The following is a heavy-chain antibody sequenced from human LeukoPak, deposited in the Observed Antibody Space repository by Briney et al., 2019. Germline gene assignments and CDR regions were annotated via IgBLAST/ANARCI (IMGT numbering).Heavy chain of an antibody. CDR2: MNPNSGNT. Sequence: ASVKVFCKASGYTFTSYDINWVRQATGQGLEWMGWMNPNSGNTGYAQKFQGRVTMTRNTSISTAYMELSSLRSEDTAVYYCARLHSGWGPYYYYYYGMDVWGQGTTVTVSS. V-gene: IGHV1-8*01. CDR3: ARLHSGWGPYYYYYYGMDV. CDR1: GYTFTSYD. D-gene: IGHD6-19*01. J-gene: IGHJ6*02.